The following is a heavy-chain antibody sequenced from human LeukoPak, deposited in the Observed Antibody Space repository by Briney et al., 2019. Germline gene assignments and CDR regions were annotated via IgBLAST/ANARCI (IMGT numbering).Heavy chain of an antibody. CDR3: ARRGYCSGGSCYSAGVDY. Sequence: ASVKVSCKASGYTFTSYAMNWVRQAPGQGLEWMGWINTNTGNPTYAQGFTGRFVFSLDTSASTAYLQISSLKAEDTAVYYCARRGYCSGGSCYSAGVDYWGQGTLVTVSS. V-gene: IGHV7-4-1*02. CDR1: GYTFTSYA. J-gene: IGHJ4*02. D-gene: IGHD2-15*01. CDR2: INTNTGNP.